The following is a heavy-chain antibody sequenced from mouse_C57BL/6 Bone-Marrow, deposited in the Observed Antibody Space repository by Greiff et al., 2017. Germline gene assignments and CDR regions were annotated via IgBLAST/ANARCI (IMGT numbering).Heavy chain of an antibody. CDR2: IDTEDGDT. CDR1: GFNIKDDY. Sequence: EVQLLQSGAGLVRPGASLKLSCTASGFNIKDDYMHWVKQRPAQGLEWFGWIDTEDGDTEYASKFQGNATNTADKTSNTAYLKLSSLTSEDTAVYYYTGMTTAGGDYWGQGTTLTVSS. V-gene: IGHV14-4*01. D-gene: IGHD1-2*01. CDR3: TGMTTAGGDY. J-gene: IGHJ2*01.